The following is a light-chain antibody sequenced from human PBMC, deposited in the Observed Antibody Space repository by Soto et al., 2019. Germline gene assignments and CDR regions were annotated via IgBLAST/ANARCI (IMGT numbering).Light chain of an antibody. J-gene: IGKJ5*01. V-gene: IGKV3-15*01. CDR3: QQYHTWPTT. CDR2: GAS. CDR1: QGVSRK. Sequence: DIVITQSPATLSVAPGERVTFSCRASQGVSRKLAWYQHKPGQAPRLLISGASTGATGIPARFSGSGSGTEFTLTISSLQSEDCAIYYCQQYHTWPTTFGGGTRLEIK.